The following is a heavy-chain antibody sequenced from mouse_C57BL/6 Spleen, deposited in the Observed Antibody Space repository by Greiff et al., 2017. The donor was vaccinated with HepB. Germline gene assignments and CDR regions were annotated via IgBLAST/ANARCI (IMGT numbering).Heavy chain of an antibody. CDR2: ISSGSSTI. D-gene: IGHD1-1*01. Sequence: EVKVVESGGGLVKPGGSLKLSCAASGFTFSDYGMHWVRQAPEKGLEWVAYISSGSSTIYYADTVKSRFTISRDNAKNTLFLQMTSLRSEDTAMYYCARPPITTVVPYWYFDVWGTGTTVTVSS. CDR1: GFTFSDYG. J-gene: IGHJ1*03. V-gene: IGHV5-17*01. CDR3: ARPPITTVVPYWYFDV.